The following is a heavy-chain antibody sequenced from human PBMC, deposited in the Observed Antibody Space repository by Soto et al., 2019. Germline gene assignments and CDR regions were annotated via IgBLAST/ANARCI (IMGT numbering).Heavy chain of an antibody. D-gene: IGHD3-9*01. V-gene: IGHV4-30-4*01. CDR1: GGSISSGDYY. CDR2: IYYSGST. J-gene: IGHJ5*01. CDR3: ARGWEAYYDILTGYDWFDP. Sequence: PSETLSLTCTVSGGSISSGDYYWSWIRQPPGKGLEWIGYIYYSGSTYYNPSLKSRVTISVDTSKNQFSLKLSSVTAADTAVYYCARGWEAYYDILTGYDWFDPWGQGTLVTVSS.